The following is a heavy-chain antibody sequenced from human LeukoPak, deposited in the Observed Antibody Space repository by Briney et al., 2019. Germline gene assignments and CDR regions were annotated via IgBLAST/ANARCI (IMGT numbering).Heavy chain of an antibody. Sequence: SETLSLTCTVSGASISSDYWSWIRQPPGKGLEWIGFISYSRNTNYNPSLKSRVTISVDTSKNQFSLRLSSVTAADTAVYYCARVTGYVMEDYFDYWGQGTLVTVSS. CDR1: GASISSDY. CDR2: ISYSRNT. D-gene: IGHD6-13*01. CDR3: ARVTGYVMEDYFDY. J-gene: IGHJ4*02. V-gene: IGHV4-59*01.